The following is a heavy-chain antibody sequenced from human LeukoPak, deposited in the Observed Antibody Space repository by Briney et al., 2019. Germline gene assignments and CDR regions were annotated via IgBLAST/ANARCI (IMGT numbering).Heavy chain of an antibody. CDR2: ISGSGGST. V-gene: IGHV3-23*01. Sequence: PGGSLRLSCAASGFTVSSNYMSWVRQAPGKGLEWVSAISGSGGSTYYADSVKGRFTISRDNSKNTLYLQMNSLRAEDTAVYYCAKWSMRGTYGMDVWGQGTTVTVSS. CDR3: AKWSMRGTYGMDV. J-gene: IGHJ6*02. CDR1: GFTVSSNY.